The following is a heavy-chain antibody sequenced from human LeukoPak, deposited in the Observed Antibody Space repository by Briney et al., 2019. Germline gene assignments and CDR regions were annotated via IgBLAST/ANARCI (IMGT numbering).Heavy chain of an antibody. CDR1: GVTFSSYG. D-gene: IGHD6-6*01. Sequence: GGSLRLSCAASGVTFSSYGMHWVRQAPGKGLEGGSDIGSSVSTIYYADSVKGRFTISMDNSKNALYMQMNILIAEDTAVYYCARSPRYRLEYSSSSPSFDSWGQGNLVTVSS. V-gene: IGHV3-48*04. CDR3: ARSPRYRLEYSSSSPSFDS. CDR2: IGSSVSTI. J-gene: IGHJ4*02.